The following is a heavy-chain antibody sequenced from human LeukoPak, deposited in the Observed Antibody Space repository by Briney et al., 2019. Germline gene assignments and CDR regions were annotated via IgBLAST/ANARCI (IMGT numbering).Heavy chain of an antibody. CDR1: GGSLSGYY. J-gene: IGHJ6*02. CDR3: ARGQRYFDWLLTTYYYYGMDV. V-gene: IGHV4-34*01. Sequence: PSETLSLTCAVYGGSLSGYYWSWIRQPPGKGLEWIGEINHSGSTNYNPSLKSRVTISVDTSKNQFSLKLSSVTAADTAVYYCARGQRYFDWLLTTYYYYGMDVWGQGTTVTVSS. CDR2: INHSGST. D-gene: IGHD3-9*01.